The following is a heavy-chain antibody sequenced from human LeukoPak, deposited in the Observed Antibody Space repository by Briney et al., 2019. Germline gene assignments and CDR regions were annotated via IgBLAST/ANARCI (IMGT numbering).Heavy chain of an antibody. CDR2: ISGSGDNT. D-gene: IGHD2-15*01. CDR3: AAQPCSVGRCYLDY. J-gene: IGHJ4*02. CDR1: GFTFSSYA. V-gene: IGHV3-23*01. Sequence: GGSLRLSCAASGFTFSSYAMSWVRQAPGKGLEWVSGISGSGDNTYYADSVKGRFTISRDNSKNTLFLQMNSLGADDTAVYYCAAQPCSVGRCYLDYWGQGTLVTVSS.